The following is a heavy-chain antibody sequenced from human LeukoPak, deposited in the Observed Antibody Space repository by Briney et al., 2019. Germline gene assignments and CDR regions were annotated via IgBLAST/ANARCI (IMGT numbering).Heavy chain of an antibody. J-gene: IGHJ4*02. CDR3: ARYRHLGY. CDR2: INQNGGEK. Sequence: GGSLRLSCADSGFTSSGYWMNSVRQAPGKGLEWVANINQNGGEKYYVDSVKGRFTISRDNGKNSLYLQMNSLRAEDTAVYYCARYRHLGYWGQGSLVSVSS. CDR1: GFTSSGYW. V-gene: IGHV3-7*01.